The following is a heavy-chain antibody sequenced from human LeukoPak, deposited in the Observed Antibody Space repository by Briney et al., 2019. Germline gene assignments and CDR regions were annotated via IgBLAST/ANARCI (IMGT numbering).Heavy chain of an antibody. J-gene: IGHJ4*02. Sequence: GGSLRLSCAASGFTFSNYAMMRVRQAPGKRLEWVSSITGSGDGTYYADSVRGRFTISRDNSANTLYLQLNSLRAEDTAVYFYVKGFTHPTYYFDYWGQGTLVTVSS. CDR2: ITGSGDGT. CDR3: VKGFTHPTYYFDY. V-gene: IGHV3-23*01. D-gene: IGHD3-10*01. CDR1: GFTFSNYA.